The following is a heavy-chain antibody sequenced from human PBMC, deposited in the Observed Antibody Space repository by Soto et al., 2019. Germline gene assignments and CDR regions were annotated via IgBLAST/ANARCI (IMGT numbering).Heavy chain of an antibody. CDR2: IRSKAYGGTT. V-gene: IGHV3-49*04. J-gene: IGHJ4*02. Sequence: PGGSLRLSCTASGFTFGYYAMSWVRQSPGKGLEWVGFIRSKAYGGTTEYAASVKGRFTISRDDSKSIAYLQMNSLKTEDTAVYYCTRAYYYDSSGIGRIFDYWGQGTLVTVSS. CDR3: TRAYYYDSSGIGRIFDY. D-gene: IGHD3-22*01. CDR1: GFTFGYYA.